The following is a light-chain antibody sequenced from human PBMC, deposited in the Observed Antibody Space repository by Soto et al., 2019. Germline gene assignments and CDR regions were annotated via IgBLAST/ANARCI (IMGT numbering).Light chain of an antibody. CDR2: DVS. CDR3: SSYTRSSFYV. CDR1: SSDVGGYNY. Sequence: QSALTQPDSVSGSPGQSITISCTGTSSDVGGYNYVSWYQQHPGKAPKLMIYDVSNRPSGVSNRFSGSKSGNTASLTISGLQAEDEADYYCSSYTRSSFYVFGTGTKVTVL. V-gene: IGLV2-14*01. J-gene: IGLJ1*01.